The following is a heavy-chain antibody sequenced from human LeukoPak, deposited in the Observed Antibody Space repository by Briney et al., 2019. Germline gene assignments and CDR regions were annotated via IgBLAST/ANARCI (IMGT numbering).Heavy chain of an antibody. Sequence: ASVKVSCKVSGYSITELSTHWVRQAPGKGLEWMGGFDPGSGEIIYEQKFQDRVTMTEDTSPDTAYMELSSLRSEDTALYYCANRAHYDLLPFWGQGTLVTVSS. J-gene: IGHJ4*02. CDR2: FDPGSGEI. CDR3: ANRAHYDLLPF. CDR1: GYSITELS. D-gene: IGHD3-9*01. V-gene: IGHV1-24*01.